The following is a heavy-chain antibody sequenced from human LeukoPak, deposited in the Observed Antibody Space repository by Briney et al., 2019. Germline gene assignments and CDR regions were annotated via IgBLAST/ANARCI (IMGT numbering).Heavy chain of an antibody. J-gene: IGHJ4*02. V-gene: IGHV4-4*02. CDR2: IYHSGST. D-gene: IGHD6-13*01. CDR3: ARAYSSSWSYYFDY. CDR1: GGSISSSNW. Sequence: SETLSLTCAVSGGSISSSNWWSWVRQPPGKGLEWIGEIYHSGSTNYNPSLKSRVTISVDTSKNQFSLKLSSVTAADTAVYYCARAYSSSWSYYFDYWGQGTLVTVSS.